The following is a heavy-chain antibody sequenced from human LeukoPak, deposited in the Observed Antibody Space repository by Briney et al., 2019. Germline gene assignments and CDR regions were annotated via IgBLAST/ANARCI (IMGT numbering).Heavy chain of an antibody. CDR1: GYSISSGYY. V-gene: IGHV4-38-2*02. J-gene: IGHJ4*02. CDR3: ARVGGSGSSDY. Sequence: KPSETLSLTCTVSGYSISSGYYWGWIRQPPGQGLEWIGSIYHSGSTYYNPSLKSRVTISVDTSKNQFSLKLTSVTAADTAMYYCARVGGSGSSDYWGQGTLVTVSS. CDR2: IYHSGST. D-gene: IGHD3-10*01.